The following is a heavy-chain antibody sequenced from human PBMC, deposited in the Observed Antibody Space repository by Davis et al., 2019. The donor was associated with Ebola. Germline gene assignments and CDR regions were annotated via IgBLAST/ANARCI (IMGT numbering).Heavy chain of an antibody. Sequence: GESLKISCAASGFIFSDYWMNWVRQTPGKGLVWVSRITNDGTRTSYADSVQGRFTISRDNAKNTLFLQLNSLRVEDTAIYYCTRVTALAPGVMSGYAMDVWGQGTTVIVSS. V-gene: IGHV3-74*01. CDR2: ITNDGTRT. CDR1: GFIFSDYW. CDR3: TRVTALAPGVMSGYAMDV. J-gene: IGHJ6*02. D-gene: IGHD2-2*01.